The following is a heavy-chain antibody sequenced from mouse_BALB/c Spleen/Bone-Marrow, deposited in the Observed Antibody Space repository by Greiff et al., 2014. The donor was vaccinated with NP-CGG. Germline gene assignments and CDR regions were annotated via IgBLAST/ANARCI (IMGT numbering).Heavy chain of an antibody. CDR1: GYSFTGYY. Sequence: EVKLVESGPELVKPGASVKISCKASGYSFTGYYMHWVKQSHVKSLEWIGRINPYNGATSYNQNFKVKASLTVDKSSSTAYMELHSLTSEDSAVYYCAKNYRYDGALDYWGQGTSVTVSP. CDR2: INPYNGAT. D-gene: IGHD2-14*01. J-gene: IGHJ4*01. CDR3: AKNYRYDGALDY. V-gene: IGHV1-26*01.